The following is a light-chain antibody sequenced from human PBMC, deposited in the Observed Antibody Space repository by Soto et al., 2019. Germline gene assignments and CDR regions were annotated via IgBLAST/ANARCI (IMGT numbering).Light chain of an antibody. CDR3: QQYYTNALT. V-gene: IGKV4-1*01. CDR1: QSVLYSSNNKNH. CDR2: WAS. Sequence: DIVMTQSPDSLAVSLGERATINCKSSQSVLYSSNNKNHLAWYQQKPGQPPKLLIYWASTRESGVPDRFSGSGSGTDFTLTISSLQAEDVAVYYCQQYYTNALTFGGGTKVGVK. J-gene: IGKJ4*01.